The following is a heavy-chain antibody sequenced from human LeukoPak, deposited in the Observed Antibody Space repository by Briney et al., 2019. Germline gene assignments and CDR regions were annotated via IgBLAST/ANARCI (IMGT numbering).Heavy chain of an antibody. D-gene: IGHD2-2*01. CDR2: IRYDGSNK. J-gene: IGHJ6*03. CDR3: AKEQGYCSSTSCQYYMDV. V-gene: IGHV3-30*02. Sequence: GGSLRLSCAASGFTFSSYGMHWVRQAPGKGLEWVAFIRYDGSNKYYADSVKGRFTISRDNSKNTLYLQMNSLRAEDTAVYYCAKEQGYCSSTSCQYYMDVWGKGTTVTVSS. CDR1: GFTFSSYG.